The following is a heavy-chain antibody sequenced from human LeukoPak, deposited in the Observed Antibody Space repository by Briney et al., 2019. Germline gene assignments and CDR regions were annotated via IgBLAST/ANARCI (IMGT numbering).Heavy chain of an antibody. Sequence: SETLSLTCTVSGGSISSYYWSWIRQPPGKGLEWIGYIYYSGSTNYNPSLKSRVTISVDTSKNQFSLKLSSVTAADTAVYYCARGYYYDSSDEGSDPWGQGTLVTVSS. D-gene: IGHD3-22*01. CDR3: ARGYYYDSSDEGSDP. J-gene: IGHJ5*02. V-gene: IGHV4-59*01. CDR1: GGSISSYY. CDR2: IYYSGST.